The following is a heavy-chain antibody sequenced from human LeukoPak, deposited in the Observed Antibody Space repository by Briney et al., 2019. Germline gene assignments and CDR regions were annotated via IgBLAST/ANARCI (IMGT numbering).Heavy chain of an antibody. CDR2: IYYSGST. D-gene: IGHD3-22*01. V-gene: IGHV4-59*01. J-gene: IGHJ5*02. CDR3: ARGRDYYDSSGYSGFDP. Sequence: SETLSLTCTVSGGSISSYYWSWIRQPPGKRLEWIGYIYYSGSTNYNPSLKSRVTISVDTSKNQFSLKLSSVTAADTAVYYCARGRDYYDSSGYSGFDPWGQGTLVTVSS. CDR1: GGSISSYY.